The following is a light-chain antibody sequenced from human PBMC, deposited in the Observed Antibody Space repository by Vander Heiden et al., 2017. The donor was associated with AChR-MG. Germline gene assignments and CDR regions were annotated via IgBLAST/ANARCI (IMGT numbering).Light chain of an antibody. CDR2: EVT. Sequence: SALTQPASVSGSPGQSITISCTGTSSDVGVYNYVSWYQQHPGKAPKLMIYEVTSRPSGVSNRFSGSKSGNTASLTISGLQAEDEADYYCSSYTSSTTLVFGGGTKLTVL. V-gene: IGLV2-14*03. J-gene: IGLJ3*02. CDR3: SSYTSSTTLV. CDR1: SSDVGVYNY.